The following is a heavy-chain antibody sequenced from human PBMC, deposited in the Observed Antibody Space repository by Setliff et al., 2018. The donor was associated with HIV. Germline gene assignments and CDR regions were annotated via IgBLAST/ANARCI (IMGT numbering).Heavy chain of an antibody. CDR3: ARHAGPRNFWSGYSSGMDV. V-gene: IGHV5-51*01. J-gene: IGHJ6*03. CDR1: RYSFTNYW. D-gene: IGHD3-3*01. CDR2: IWPDDSDT. Sequence: GESLKISCKGSRYSFTNYWVGWVRQMPANGLEWMGLIWPDDSDTIYSPSFQGQVTMSADKSISTAYLQWISLKASDTAMYPCARHAGPRNFWSGYSSGMDVWGKGTTVTVSS.